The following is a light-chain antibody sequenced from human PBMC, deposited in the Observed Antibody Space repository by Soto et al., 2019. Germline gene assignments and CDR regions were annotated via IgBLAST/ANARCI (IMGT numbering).Light chain of an antibody. CDR1: QSISSW. Sequence: DIQMTQSPSTLSASVGDRVTITCRASQSISSWLAWYQQKPGKAPKLLIYKASSLESGVPSRFSGSGSGTEFTLTISRLQPDDFANYYCQHYNNYPITFGQGTRLEIK. J-gene: IGKJ5*01. CDR2: KAS. V-gene: IGKV1-5*03. CDR3: QHYNNYPIT.